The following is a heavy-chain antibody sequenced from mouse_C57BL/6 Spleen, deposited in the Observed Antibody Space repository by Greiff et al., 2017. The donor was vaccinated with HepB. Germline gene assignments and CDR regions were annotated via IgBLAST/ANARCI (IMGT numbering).Heavy chain of an antibody. CDR1: GYTFTSYW. J-gene: IGHJ4*01. V-gene: IGHV1-64*01. CDR3: ARGGYDYDDGYYAMDY. Sequence: QVQLQQSGAELVKPGASVKLSCKASGYTFTSYWMHWVKQRPGQGLEWIGMIHPNSGSTNYNEKFKSKATLTVDKSSSTAYMQLSSLTSEDSAVYYCARGGYDYDDGYYAMDYWGQGTSVTVSS. CDR2: IHPNSGST. D-gene: IGHD2-4*01.